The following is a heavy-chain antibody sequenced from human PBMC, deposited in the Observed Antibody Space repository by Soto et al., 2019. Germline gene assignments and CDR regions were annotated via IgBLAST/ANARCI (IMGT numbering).Heavy chain of an antibody. V-gene: IGHV3-48*03. Sequence: PGWSLRLSFVASGFTFSSSEMNWVRLAPGKGLEWVSYISSSGSTVYHADSVEGRLTISXXXXXXSXFXQXNXLRAXDTALYYCAREGSYDTMDYWGLGTLVTVSA. CDR2: ISSSGSTV. D-gene: IGHD3-22*01. J-gene: IGHJ4*02. CDR3: AREGSYDTMDY. CDR1: GFTFSSSE.